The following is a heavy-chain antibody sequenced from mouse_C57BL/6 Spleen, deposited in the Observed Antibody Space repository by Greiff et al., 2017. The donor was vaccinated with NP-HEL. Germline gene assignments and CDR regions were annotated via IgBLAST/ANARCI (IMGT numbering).Heavy chain of an antibody. D-gene: IGHD2-4*01. J-gene: IGHJ3*01. V-gene: IGHV14-4*01. Sequence: EVQLQQSGAELVRPGASVKLSCTASGFTIKDDYMHWVKQRPEQGLEWIGWIDPENGDTEYASKFQGKATITADTSSNTAYLQLSSLTSEDTAVYYCTPYDYSWFAYWGQGTLVTVSA. CDR2: IDPENGDT. CDR3: TPYDYSWFAY. CDR1: GFTIKDDY.